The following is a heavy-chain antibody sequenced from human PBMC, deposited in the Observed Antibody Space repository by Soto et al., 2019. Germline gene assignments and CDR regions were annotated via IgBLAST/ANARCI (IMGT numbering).Heavy chain of an antibody. CDR1: GYTFTSNA. CDR3: ARGLRYFDWLLPRYYYYGMDV. V-gene: IGHV1-3*01. CDR2: INAGNGNT. J-gene: IGHJ6*02. D-gene: IGHD3-9*01. Sequence: ASVKVSCKASGYTFTSNAMHWVRQAPGQRLEWMGWINAGNGNTKYSQKFQGRVTITRDTSASTAYMELSSLRSEDTAVYYCARGLRYFDWLLPRYYYYGMDVWGQGTTVTVS.